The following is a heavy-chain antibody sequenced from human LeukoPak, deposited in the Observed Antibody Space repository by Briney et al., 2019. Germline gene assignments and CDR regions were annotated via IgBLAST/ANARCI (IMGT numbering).Heavy chain of an antibody. Sequence: GGSLRLSCAASGFTFDDYAMHWGRQAPGKGLEWVSLISGDGGSTYYADSVKGRFTISRDNSKNSLYLQMNSLRTEDTALYYCAQDIGRFLEWLSPTRRGLYGMDVWGQGTTVTVSS. V-gene: IGHV3-43*02. CDR3: AQDIGRFLEWLSPTRRGLYGMDV. D-gene: IGHD3-3*01. CDR2: ISGDGGST. J-gene: IGHJ6*02. CDR1: GFTFDDYA.